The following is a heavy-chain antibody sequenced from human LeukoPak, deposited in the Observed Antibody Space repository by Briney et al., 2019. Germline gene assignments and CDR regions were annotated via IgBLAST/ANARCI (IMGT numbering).Heavy chain of an antibody. CDR3: ASSGGGWGTEPFDY. Sequence: ASVKVSCKASGYTFTGYYMHWVRQAPGQGLEWMGRINPNSGGTNYAQKFQGRVTMTRDTSISTAYMELSRLRSDDTAVYYCASSGGGWGTEPFDYWGQGTLVTVSS. V-gene: IGHV1-2*06. CDR2: INPNSGGT. J-gene: IGHJ4*02. CDR1: GYTFTGYY. D-gene: IGHD1-14*01.